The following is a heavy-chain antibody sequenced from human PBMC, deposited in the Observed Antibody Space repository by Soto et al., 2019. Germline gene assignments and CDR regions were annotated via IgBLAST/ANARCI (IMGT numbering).Heavy chain of an antibody. CDR1: NGSISSSGYY. CDR2: FYYSGST. J-gene: IGHJ5*02. Sequence: QVQLQESGPGLAKPSQTLSLTCNVSNGSISSSGYYWSWIRQHPGQGLAWIGYFYYSGSTSYNPTLTSRFTISVDTSKNQYPLKLGSVTAADTAIYYCAGGSSKSWFDPWGQGTLVTVSS. CDR3: AGGSSKSWFDP. V-gene: IGHV4-31*03. D-gene: IGHD6-6*01.